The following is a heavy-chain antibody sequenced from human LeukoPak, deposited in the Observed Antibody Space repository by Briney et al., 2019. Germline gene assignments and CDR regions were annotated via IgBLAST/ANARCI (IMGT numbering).Heavy chain of an antibody. CDR1: GFTFSSYA. J-gene: IGHJ4*02. Sequence: TGGSLRLSCAASGFTFSSYAMSWVRQAPGKGLEWVSAISGSGGSTYYADSVKGRFTISRDNSKNTLYLQMNSLRAEGTAVYYCAKDRPNYDILTGTFDYWGQGTLVTVSS. CDR3: AKDRPNYDILTGTFDY. V-gene: IGHV3-23*01. CDR2: ISGSGGST. D-gene: IGHD3-9*01.